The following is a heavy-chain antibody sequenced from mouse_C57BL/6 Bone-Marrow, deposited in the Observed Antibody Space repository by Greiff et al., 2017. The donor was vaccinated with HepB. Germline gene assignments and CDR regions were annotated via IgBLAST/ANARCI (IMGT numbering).Heavy chain of an antibody. J-gene: IGHJ3*01. CDR3: ASYDYDVAWFAY. D-gene: IGHD2-4*01. Sequence: QVQLQQSGAELVRPGTSVKMSCKASGYTFTNYWIGWAKQRPGHGLEWIGDIYPGGGYTNYNEKFKGKATLTADKSSRTAYMQFSSLTSEDSAIYYCASYDYDVAWFAYWGQGTLVTVSA. CDR1: GYTFTNYW. V-gene: IGHV1-63*01. CDR2: IYPGGGYT.